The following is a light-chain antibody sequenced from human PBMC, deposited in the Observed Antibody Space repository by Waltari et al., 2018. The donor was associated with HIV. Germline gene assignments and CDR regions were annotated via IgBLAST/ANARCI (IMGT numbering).Light chain of an antibody. J-gene: IGLJ2*01. CDR2: EVT. CDR3: SSFADRDGFYVL. V-gene: IGLV2-8*01. Sequence: QSALTQPPSASGSPGQSVTLPCTGSNSDIGSSGYFPCSQLHPGKAPKLVISEVTKRPSGVSDRFSGSKAANTAFLTVSGLQAEDEADYYCSSFADRDGFYVLFGGGTRLTVL. CDR1: NSDIGSSGY.